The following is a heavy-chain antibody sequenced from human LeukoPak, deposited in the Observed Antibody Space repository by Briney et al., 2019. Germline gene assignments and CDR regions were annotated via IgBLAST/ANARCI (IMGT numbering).Heavy chain of an antibody. J-gene: IGHJ5*02. CDR3: ASSYCSGGSCYWFDP. CDR1: GYTFTGYY. V-gene: IGHV1-2*02. D-gene: IGHD2-15*01. CDR2: INPNSGGT. Sequence: GASVKVSCKASGYTFTGYYMHWVRQAPGQGLEWMGWINPNSGGTNYAQKFQGRVTMTRDTSISTAYMELSRLRSDDTAVYYCASSYCSGGSCYWFDPWGQGTLVTFSS.